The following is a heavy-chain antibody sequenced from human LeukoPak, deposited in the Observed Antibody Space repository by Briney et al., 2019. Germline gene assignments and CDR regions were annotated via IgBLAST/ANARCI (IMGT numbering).Heavy chain of an antibody. CDR2: IYPGDSDT. CDR1: GYSFTSYW. CDR3: ARHQHGSSYYYYGMDV. V-gene: IGHV5-51*01. Sequence: GESLKISCKGSGYSFTSYWIGWVRQMPGKGLEWMGIIYPGDSDTRYSPLFQGQVTISADKSISTAYLQRSSLKASDTAMYYCARHQHGSSYYYYGMDVWGQGTTVTVSS. D-gene: IGHD6-6*01. J-gene: IGHJ6*02.